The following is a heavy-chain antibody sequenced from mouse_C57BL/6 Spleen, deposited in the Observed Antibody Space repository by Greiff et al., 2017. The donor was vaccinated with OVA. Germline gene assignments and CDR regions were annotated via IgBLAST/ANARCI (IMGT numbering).Heavy chain of an antibody. V-gene: IGHV1-50*01. CDR3: ARNYYYGSSIFDY. J-gene: IGHJ2*01. CDR2: IDPSDSYT. CDR1: GYTFTSYW. D-gene: IGHD1-1*01. Sequence: QVQLQQPGAELVKPGASVKLSCKASGYTFTSYWMQWVNQRPGQGLEWIGEIDPSDSYTNYNQKFKGKATLTVDTSSSTAYMQLSSLTSEDSAVYYCARNYYYGSSIFDYWGQGTTLTVSS.